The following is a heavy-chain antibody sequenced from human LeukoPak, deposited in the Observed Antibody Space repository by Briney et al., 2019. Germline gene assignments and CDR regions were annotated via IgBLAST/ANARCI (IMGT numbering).Heavy chain of an antibody. Sequence: ASVKVSCKASGGTFSSYAISWVRQAPGQGLEWMGGIIPIFGTANCAQKFQGRVTITADESTSTAYMELSSLRSEDTAVYYCAREGGYSYAFDPWGQGTLVTVSS. V-gene: IGHV1-69*13. CDR1: GGTFSSYA. J-gene: IGHJ5*02. D-gene: IGHD5-18*01. CDR2: IIPIFGTA. CDR3: AREGGYSYAFDP.